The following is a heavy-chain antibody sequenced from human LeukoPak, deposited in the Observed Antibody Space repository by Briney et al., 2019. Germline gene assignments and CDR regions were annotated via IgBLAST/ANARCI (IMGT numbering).Heavy chain of an antibody. CDR3: ARGRGGSY. Sequence: SETLSLTCAVYGGSLSGYYWSWIRQPPGKGLEWIGEINHSGSTNYNPSLKSRVTISVDTSKNQFSLKLSSVTAADTAVYYCARGRGGSYWGQGTLVTVSS. J-gene: IGHJ4*02. CDR2: INHSGST. CDR1: GGSLSGYY. V-gene: IGHV4-34*01. D-gene: IGHD6-25*01.